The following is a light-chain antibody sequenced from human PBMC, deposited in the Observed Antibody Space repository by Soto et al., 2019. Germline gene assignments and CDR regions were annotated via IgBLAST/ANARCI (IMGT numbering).Light chain of an antibody. J-gene: IGKJ5*01. Sequence: DIQLTQSPSFLSASVGDRVTITCRASQGISSYLAWYQQKPGKAPKLLIYAASSLQSGVPSRFSGSGSGTDFTLTISSLKPEDFETYYCQQSYSTPITFGQGTRLEIK. CDR3: QQSYSTPIT. V-gene: IGKV1-39*01. CDR1: QGISSY. CDR2: AAS.